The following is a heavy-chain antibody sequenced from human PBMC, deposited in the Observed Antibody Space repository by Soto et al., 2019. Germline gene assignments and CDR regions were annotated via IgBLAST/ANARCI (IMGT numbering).Heavy chain of an antibody. CDR2: ISYDGSNK. J-gene: IGHJ3*01. Sequence: QVQLVESGGGVVQPGRSLRLSCAASGFTFSSYAMHWVSQAPGKGLEWVAVISYDGSNKYYGDSVKGRFTISRDNSKNRMYLQINSLRAEYTAVYYCAMPIAAGADDAFDVWGQGTMVTVSS. CDR1: GFTFSSYA. V-gene: IGHV3-30-3*01. CDR3: AMPIAAGADDAFDV. D-gene: IGHD6-13*01.